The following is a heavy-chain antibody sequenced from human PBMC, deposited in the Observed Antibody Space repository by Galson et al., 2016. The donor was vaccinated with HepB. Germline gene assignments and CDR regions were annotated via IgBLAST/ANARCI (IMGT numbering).Heavy chain of an antibody. J-gene: IGHJ4*02. Sequence: SLRLSCAASGFTFSYYGMLWVRQAPGKGLEWVSSISPSSRYKHWAGSLEGRFAISRDNARNSLYLHLNSLRAEDTAVYYCARAQGDASGDDGHFDYWGQGTLVTVFS. V-gene: IGHV3-21*01. CDR1: GFTFSYYG. CDR3: ARAQGDASGDDGHFDY. CDR2: ISPSSRYK. D-gene: IGHD3-10*01.